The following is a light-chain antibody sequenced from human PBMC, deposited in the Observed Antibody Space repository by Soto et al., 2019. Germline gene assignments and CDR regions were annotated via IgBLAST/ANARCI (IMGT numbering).Light chain of an antibody. CDR2: DVS. V-gene: IGLV2-14*01. J-gene: IGLJ2*01. CDR1: SSDVGGYNY. CDR3: SSDTSSSTLHVV. Sequence: QSALTQPASVSGSPGQSITISCTGTSSDVGGYNYVSWYQQHPGKAPKLMIYDVSNRPSGVSNRFSGSKSGNMASLTISGLQAEDEADYYCSSDTSSSTLHVVFGGGTKLTVL.